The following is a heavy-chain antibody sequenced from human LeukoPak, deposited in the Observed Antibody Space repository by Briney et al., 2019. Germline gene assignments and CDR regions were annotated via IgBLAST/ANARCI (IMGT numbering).Heavy chain of an antibody. V-gene: IGHV1-2*02. CDR3: ARVITMIVVPDAFDI. J-gene: IGHJ3*02. Sequence: GASVKVSCKASGYTFTGYYMHWVRQAPGQGLEWMGWINPNSGGTNYAQKFQGRVTMTRDTSISTAYMYLSRLRSDDTAVYYCARVITMIVVPDAFDIWGQGTMVTVSS. CDR2: INPNSGGT. CDR1: GYTFTGYY. D-gene: IGHD3-22*01.